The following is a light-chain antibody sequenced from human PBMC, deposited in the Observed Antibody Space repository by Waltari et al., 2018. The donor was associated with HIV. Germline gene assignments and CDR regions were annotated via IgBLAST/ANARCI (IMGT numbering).Light chain of an antibody. Sequence: QSALTQPPSATGSPGQSVTISCTGTSSDMGGSNYVSWYQQHPGKAPKLMIYEVSKRPSGVPSRFSASKSGNTASLTVSGLQAEDEADYYCSSYAGSKNYVIFGGGTKLTVL. CDR1: SSDMGGSNY. CDR2: EVS. CDR3: SSYAGSKNYVI. J-gene: IGLJ2*01. V-gene: IGLV2-8*01.